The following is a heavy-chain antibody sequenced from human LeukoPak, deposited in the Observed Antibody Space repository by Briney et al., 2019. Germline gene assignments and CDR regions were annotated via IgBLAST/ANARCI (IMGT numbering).Heavy chain of an antibody. V-gene: IGHV3-23*01. CDR3: AKGYYGSGTLYYFDY. CDR1: GFTFSSYW. Sequence: GGSLRLSCAASGFTFSSYWMYWVRQAPGKGLEWVSAISGSGGSTYYADSVKGRFTISRDNSKNTLYLQMNSLRAEDTAVYYCAKGYYGSGTLYYFDYWGQGTLVTVSS. J-gene: IGHJ4*02. CDR2: ISGSGGST. D-gene: IGHD3-10*01.